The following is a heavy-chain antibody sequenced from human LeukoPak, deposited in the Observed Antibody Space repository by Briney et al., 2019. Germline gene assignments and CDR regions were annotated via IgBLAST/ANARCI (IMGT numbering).Heavy chain of an antibody. CDR1: GGSISSNNW. V-gene: IGHV4-31*11. CDR3: ASHRTREYYWYFDL. D-gene: IGHD1-7*01. J-gene: IGHJ2*01. CDR2: IYYSGSA. Sequence: PTETLFLTCAISGGSISSNNWWSWLRQPPGKGLEWLGYIYYSGSAYYNPSIKSRVTISVDTSKNQFSLKLSSVTAADTAVYYCASHRTREYYWYFDLWGRGTLVTVSS.